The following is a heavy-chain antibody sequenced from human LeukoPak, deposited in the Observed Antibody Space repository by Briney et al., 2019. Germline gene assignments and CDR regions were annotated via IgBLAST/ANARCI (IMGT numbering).Heavy chain of an antibody. D-gene: IGHD3-10*01. Sequence: GGSLRLSCAASGFTFDDYGMSWVRQAPGKGLEWVSGINWNGGSTGYADSVKGRFTISRDNAKNSLYLQMNSLRAEDTALYYCARVDDSYYYGSGSYYSIDYWGQGTLVTVSS. CDR1: GFTFDDYG. CDR3: ARVDDSYYYGSGSYYSIDY. CDR2: INWNGGST. V-gene: IGHV3-20*04. J-gene: IGHJ4*02.